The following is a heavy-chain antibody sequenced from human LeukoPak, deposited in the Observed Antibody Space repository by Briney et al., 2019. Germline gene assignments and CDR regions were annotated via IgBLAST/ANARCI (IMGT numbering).Heavy chain of an antibody. CDR1: GGSISSSSYY. CDR3: TRDTGTTGEVKFDP. Sequence: SETLSLTCTVSGGSISSSSYYWGWIRQPPGKGLEWIGSIYYSGSPYYSGSTYSGSTYYNPSLKSRVTMSVDTSKSQFSLNLMSVTAADTAVYYCTRDTGTTGEVKFDPWGQGTLVTVSS. D-gene: IGHD4-17*01. J-gene: IGHJ5*02. V-gene: IGHV4-39*07. CDR2: IYYSGSPYYSGSTYSGST.